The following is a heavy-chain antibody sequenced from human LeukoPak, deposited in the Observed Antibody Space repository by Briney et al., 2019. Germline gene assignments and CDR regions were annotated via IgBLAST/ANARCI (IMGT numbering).Heavy chain of an antibody. D-gene: IGHD6-13*01. Sequence: GASVKVSCKASGYTFTGYYMHWVRQAPGQGLEWMGWINPNSGDTNYAQKLQGRVTMTTDTSTSTAYMELRSLRSDDTAVYYCARDALIAAAATDYWGQGTLVTVSS. CDR3: ARDALIAAAATDY. CDR1: GYTFTGYY. CDR2: INPNSGDT. J-gene: IGHJ4*02. V-gene: IGHV1-2*02.